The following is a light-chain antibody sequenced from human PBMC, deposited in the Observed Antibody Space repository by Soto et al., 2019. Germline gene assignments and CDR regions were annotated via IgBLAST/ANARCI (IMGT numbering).Light chain of an antibody. CDR1: QSVSSSY. V-gene: IGKV3-20*01. Sequence: EIVLRQSPGTLSLSPGERATLSCRASQSVSSSYLAWYQQKPGQAPRLLIYGASSRATGIPDRFSGSGSGTDFTLAISRLEPDDFATYYCQQYQSYWTFGQGTKVDIK. J-gene: IGKJ1*01. CDR2: GAS. CDR3: QQYQSYWT.